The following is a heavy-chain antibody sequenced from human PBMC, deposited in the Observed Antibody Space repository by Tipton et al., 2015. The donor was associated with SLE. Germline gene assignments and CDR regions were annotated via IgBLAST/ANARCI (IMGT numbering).Heavy chain of an antibody. D-gene: IGHD3-22*01. J-gene: IGHJ3*02. V-gene: IGHV3-23*01. CDR3: ARVGITMIAFDI. CDR1: GFIFSSYD. Sequence: SLRLSCAASGFIFSSYDMHWVRQAPGKGLEWVSVISGSGGSTYYADSVKGRFTISRDNSKNTLYLQMNSLRAEDTAVYYCARVGITMIAFDIWGQGTMVTVSS. CDR2: ISGSGGST.